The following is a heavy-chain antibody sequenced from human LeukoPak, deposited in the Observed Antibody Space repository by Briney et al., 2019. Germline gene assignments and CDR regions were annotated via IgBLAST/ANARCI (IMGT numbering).Heavy chain of an antibody. Sequence: TGGSLRLSCAASGFTFSTCAMHWVRQAPDMGLEWLAMISFDGNNVNHADSVKGRFTISRDNTKNSLYLQMNSLRAEDTAVFYCARDQYDTWSRRGNFDSWGQGTLVIVSS. V-gene: IGHV3-30-3*01. CDR2: ISFDGNNV. J-gene: IGHJ4*02. CDR1: GFTFSTCA. D-gene: IGHD3-3*01. CDR3: ARDQYDTWSRRGNFDS.